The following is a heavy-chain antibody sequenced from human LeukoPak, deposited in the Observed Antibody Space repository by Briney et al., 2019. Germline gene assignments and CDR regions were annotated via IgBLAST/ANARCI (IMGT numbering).Heavy chain of an antibody. CDR3: ARVFARGGEISGSYYYY. CDR1: GGTFSSYA. D-gene: IGHD1-26*01. CDR2: IIPMFNTA. Sequence: SVKVSRKASGGTFSSYAVSWVRQAPGQGLEWMGGIIPMFNTANYAQKFQGRVTITTEASTSTVYMELISLGSEDTAMYYCARVFARGGEISGSYYYYWGQGTLVTVSS. J-gene: IGHJ4*02. V-gene: IGHV1-69*05.